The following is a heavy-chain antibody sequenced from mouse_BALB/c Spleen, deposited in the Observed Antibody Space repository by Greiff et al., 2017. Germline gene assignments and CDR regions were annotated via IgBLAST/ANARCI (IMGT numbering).Heavy chain of an antibody. D-gene: IGHD2-14*01. Sequence: QVHVKQSGAELARPGASVKLSCKASGYTFTSYWMQWVKQRPGQGLEWIGAIYPGDGDTRYTQKFKGKATLTADKSSSTAYMQLSSLASEDSAVYYCARWDYRYDGDYWGQGTSVTVSS. CDR1: GYTFTSYW. J-gene: IGHJ4*01. CDR2: IYPGDGDT. V-gene: IGHV1-87*01. CDR3: ARWDYRYDGDY.